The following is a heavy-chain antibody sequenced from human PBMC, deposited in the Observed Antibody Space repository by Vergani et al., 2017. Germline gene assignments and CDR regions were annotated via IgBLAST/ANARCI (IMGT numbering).Heavy chain of an antibody. V-gene: IGHV4-59*01. J-gene: IGHJ4*02. CDR1: GGSISSYY. Sequence: QVQLQESGPGLVKPSETLSLTCTVSGGSISSYYWSWIRQPPGKGLEWIGYIYYSGSTNYNPSLKSRFTISVDTSKNQFSLKLSSVTAADPAVYYCARDPGRWLQPRYYFDYWGQGTLVTVSS. CDR2: IYYSGST. D-gene: IGHD5-24*01. CDR3: ARDPGRWLQPRYYFDY.